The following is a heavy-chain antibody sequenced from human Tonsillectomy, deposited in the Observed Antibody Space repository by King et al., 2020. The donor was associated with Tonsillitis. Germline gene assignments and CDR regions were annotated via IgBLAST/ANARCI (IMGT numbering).Heavy chain of an antibody. D-gene: IGHD3-22*01. CDR2: ISYDGNNK. Sequence: VQLVESGGGVVQPGRSLRLSCAASGFTFSSYGMHWVRQAPGKGLEWVAVISYDGNNKYYADSVKGRFTISRDNSKNTLYMQMNSLRAEETAVYYCAKSFYDSSGYSGDAFDIWGQGTMVTVSS. CDR1: GFTFSSYG. J-gene: IGHJ3*02. V-gene: IGHV3-30*18. CDR3: AKSFYDSSGYSGDAFDI.